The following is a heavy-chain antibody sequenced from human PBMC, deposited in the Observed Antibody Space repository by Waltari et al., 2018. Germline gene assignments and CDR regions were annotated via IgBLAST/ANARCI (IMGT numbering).Heavy chain of an antibody. Sequence: EVQLVESGGGLVQPGGSRSLAWSALGFPFTGLWMSWVRQDPGKGLEWVANIKQDGSEKYYVDSVKGRFTISRDNAKNSLYLQMNSLRAEDTAVYYCGSGWQIDYWGQGALVTVSS. CDR2: IKQDGSEK. CDR3: GSGWQIDY. V-gene: IGHV3-7*01. CDR1: GFPFTGLW. J-gene: IGHJ4*02. D-gene: IGHD6-19*01.